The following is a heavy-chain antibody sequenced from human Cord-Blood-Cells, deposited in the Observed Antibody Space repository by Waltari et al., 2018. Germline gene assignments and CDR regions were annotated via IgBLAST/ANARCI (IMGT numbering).Heavy chain of an antibody. J-gene: IGHJ2*01. V-gene: IGHV3-53*01. CDR3: ARERDDSSGYYVYWYFDL. Sequence: EVQLVESGGGLIQPGGSLRLSCAASGFTVSSNYMSWVRQAAGKGLEWVSVIYSGSSTYYADSVKGRFTISRDNSNNTLYLQMNSLRAEDTAVYYCARERDDSSGYYVYWYFDLWGRGTLVTVSS. D-gene: IGHD3-22*01. CDR1: GFTVSSNY. CDR2: IYSGSST.